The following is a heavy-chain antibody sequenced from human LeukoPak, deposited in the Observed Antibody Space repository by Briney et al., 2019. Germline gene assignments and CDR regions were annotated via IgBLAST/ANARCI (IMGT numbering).Heavy chain of an antibody. J-gene: IGHJ4*02. CDR3: ARGGCSSTSCPSFDY. CDR1: GGTFSSYA. CDR2: IIPIFGTA. D-gene: IGHD2-2*01. Sequence: SVKVSCKASGGTFSSYAISWVRQAPGQGLEWVGGIIPIFGTANYAQKFQGRVTITTDESTSTAYMELSSLRSEDTAVYYCARGGCSSTSCPSFDYWGQGTLVTVSS. V-gene: IGHV1-69*05.